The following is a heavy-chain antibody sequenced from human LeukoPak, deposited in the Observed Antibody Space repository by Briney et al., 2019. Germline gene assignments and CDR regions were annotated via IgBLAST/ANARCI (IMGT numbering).Heavy chain of an antibody. Sequence: GGSLRLSSAASGFTFSTYGMHWVRQAPGKGLEWVAVIWYDGGNKYYEDSVKGRFTISRDNSKNTLYLQMNSLRAEDTAVYYCARDGSGSSFDIWGQGTMVTVSS. J-gene: IGHJ3*02. CDR1: GFTFSTYG. D-gene: IGHD3-3*01. CDR3: ARDGSGSSFDI. CDR2: IWYDGGNK. V-gene: IGHV3-33*01.